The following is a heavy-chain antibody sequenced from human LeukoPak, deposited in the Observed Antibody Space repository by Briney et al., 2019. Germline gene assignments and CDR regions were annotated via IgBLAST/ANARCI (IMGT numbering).Heavy chain of an antibody. Sequence: ASVKVSCKTSGYTFTGYYLRWVRQAPGQGLEWMGWINPNSGDTNYAQKFQGRVTMTRDTSISTAYMELSSLKSDDTAVYYCARKLDSRGYRYWGQGTLVTVSS. CDR2: INPNSGDT. V-gene: IGHV1-2*02. J-gene: IGHJ4*02. D-gene: IGHD3-22*01. CDR1: GYTFTGYY. CDR3: ARKLDSRGYRY.